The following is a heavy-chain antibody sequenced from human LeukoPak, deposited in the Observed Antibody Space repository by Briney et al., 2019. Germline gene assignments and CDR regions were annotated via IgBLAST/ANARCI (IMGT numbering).Heavy chain of an antibody. Sequence: SETLSLTCAVYGGSFSGYYWSWIRQPPGKGLEWIGEINHSGSTNYNPSLKSRVTISVDTSKNQFSLKLSSVTAADTAVYYCARGLIRGPPYCYGMDVWGKGTTVTVSS. CDR3: ARGLIRGPPYCYGMDV. CDR2: INHSGST. J-gene: IGHJ6*04. D-gene: IGHD5-12*01. CDR1: GGSFSGYY. V-gene: IGHV4-34*01.